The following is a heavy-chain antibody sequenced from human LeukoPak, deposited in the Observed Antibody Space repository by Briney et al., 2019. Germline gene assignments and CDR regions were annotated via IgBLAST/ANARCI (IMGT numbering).Heavy chain of an antibody. J-gene: IGHJ4*02. CDR3: TTDLGTYYHGSQWLIPIDY. Sequence: KSGGSLRLSCVDSGFTFTNAWMSWVRQAPGKGLEWIGRIKSKTDGETTNYAEPVRGRFTISRDDSKSAVYLQMNSLKIEDTAVYYCTTDLGTYYHGSQWLIPIDYWGQGTLVTVSS. D-gene: IGHD3-10*01. CDR1: GFTFTNAW. CDR2: IKSKTDGETT. V-gene: IGHV3-15*01.